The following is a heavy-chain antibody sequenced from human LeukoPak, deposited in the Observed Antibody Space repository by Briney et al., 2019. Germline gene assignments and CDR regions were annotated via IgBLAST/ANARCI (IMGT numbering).Heavy chain of an antibody. D-gene: IGHD3-16*02. Sequence: GESLKISCKGSGYSFTSYWISWVRQMPGKGLEWMGRIDPSDSYTNYSPSFQGHVTISADKSISTAYLQWSSLKASDTAMYYCATHTYIPKLRLGELSRRSQFDYWGQGTLVTVSS. CDR2: IDPSDSYT. V-gene: IGHV5-10-1*01. J-gene: IGHJ4*02. CDR3: ATHTYIPKLRLGELSRRSQFDY. CDR1: GYSFTSYW.